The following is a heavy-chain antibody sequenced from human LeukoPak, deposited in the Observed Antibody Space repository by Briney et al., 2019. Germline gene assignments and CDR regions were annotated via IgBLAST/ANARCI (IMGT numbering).Heavy chain of an antibody. J-gene: IGHJ4*02. CDR3: ATEGKMVRGVYTDY. Sequence: ASVKVSCKASGGTFSSYAISWVRQAPGQGLEWMGGIIPIFGTANYAQKFQGRVTITADKSTSTAYMELSSLRSEDTAVYYCATEGKMVRGVYTDYWGQGTLVTVSS. D-gene: IGHD3-10*01. V-gene: IGHV1-69*06. CDR2: IIPIFGTA. CDR1: GGTFSSYA.